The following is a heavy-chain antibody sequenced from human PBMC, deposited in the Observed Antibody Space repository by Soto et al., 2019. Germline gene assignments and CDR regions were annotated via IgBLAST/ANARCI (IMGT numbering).Heavy chain of an antibody. CDR3: ARELLYYDSSGYSWDDAFDI. Sequence: SESMSLTCAVSGGSLSISAYSWCWIRQTPGKGLEWIGFIYQSGSTYYNPSLKSRVTLSLDRPKNQISLKLTSVTAADTAVYYCARELLYYDSSGYSWDDAFDIWGQGTMVTVSS. D-gene: IGHD3-22*01. CDR1: GGSLSISAYS. CDR2: IYQSGST. V-gene: IGHV4-30-2*01. J-gene: IGHJ3*02.